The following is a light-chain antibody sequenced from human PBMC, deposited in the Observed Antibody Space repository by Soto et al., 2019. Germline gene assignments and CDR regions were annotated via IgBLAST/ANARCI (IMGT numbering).Light chain of an antibody. Sequence: EIVLTQSPGTLSLSPGDRVTLSCRASQSITNNYVAWYQQKPGQAPRLLIFGASNRATGIPDRFSGSGSGPDFSLTISKLAPEYFSVFYCEQYGTSPYTFGQGTKLDI. CDR3: EQYGTSPYT. CDR1: QSITNNY. J-gene: IGKJ2*01. CDR2: GAS. V-gene: IGKV3-20*01.